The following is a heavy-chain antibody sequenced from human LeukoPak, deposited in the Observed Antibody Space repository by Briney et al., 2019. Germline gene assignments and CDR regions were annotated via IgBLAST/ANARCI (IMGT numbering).Heavy chain of an antibody. D-gene: IGHD3-22*01. V-gene: IGHV4-34*01. CDR3: ARDEGVIVVAIDAFDI. J-gene: IGHJ3*02. CDR2: INHSGST. Sequence: SETLSLTCAVYGGSFSGYYWSWIRQPPGKGLEWIGEINHSGSTNYNPSLKSRVTISVDTSKNQFSLKLSSVSAADTAVYYCARDEGVIVVAIDAFDIWGQGTMVTVSS. CDR1: GGSFSGYY.